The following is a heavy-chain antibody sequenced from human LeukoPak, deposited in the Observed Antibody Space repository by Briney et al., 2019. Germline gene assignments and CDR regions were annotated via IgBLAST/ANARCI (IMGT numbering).Heavy chain of an antibody. D-gene: IGHD1-14*01. CDR2: IKQDGSEK. V-gene: IGHV3-7*04. Sequence: GGSLRLSCAASGFTFSSYWMSWVRQAPGKGLEWVANIKQDGSEKYYVDSVKGGFTISRDNAKKSLYLQMNSLRAEDTPVYYCARVYSRIYYYYYGMDVWGQGTTVTVSS. CDR3: ARVYSRIYYYYYGMDV. CDR1: GFTFSSYW. J-gene: IGHJ6*02.